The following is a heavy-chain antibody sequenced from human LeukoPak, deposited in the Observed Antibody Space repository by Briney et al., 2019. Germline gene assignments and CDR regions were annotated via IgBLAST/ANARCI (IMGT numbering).Heavy chain of an antibody. V-gene: IGHV4-34*01. CDR1: GGSFSGYY. CDR3: ARVRGGWYDS. D-gene: IGHD2-15*01. J-gene: IGHJ5*01. Sequence: SETLSLTCAVYGGSFSGYYWSWIRQPPGKGLEWIGEINHSGSTNYNPSLKSRVTISVDTSKNQFSLKLSSVTAADTAVYYCARVRGGWYDSWGQGTLVTVSS. CDR2: INHSGST.